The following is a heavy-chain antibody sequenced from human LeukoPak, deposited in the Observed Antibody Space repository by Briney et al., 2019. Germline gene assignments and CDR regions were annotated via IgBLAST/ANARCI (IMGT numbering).Heavy chain of an antibody. V-gene: IGHV3-30*18. D-gene: IGHD2-2*01. CDR3: AKDSTEGWFDP. J-gene: IGHJ5*02. CDR1: GSTVSNNY. Sequence: PGGSLRLSCAASGSTVSNNYMSWVRQAPGKGLEWVAVISYDGSNKYYADSVKGRFTISRDNSKNTLYLQMNSLRAEDTAVYYCAKDSTEGWFDPWGQGTLVTVSS. CDR2: ISYDGSNK.